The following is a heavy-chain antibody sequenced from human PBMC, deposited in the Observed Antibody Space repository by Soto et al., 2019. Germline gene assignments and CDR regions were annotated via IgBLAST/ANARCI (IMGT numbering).Heavy chain of an antibody. V-gene: IGHV3-33*01. J-gene: IGHJ6*02. CDR1: GFTFSSYG. CDR3: ARDKEDYYYGMDV. CDR2: IWYDGSNK. Sequence: GGSLRLSCAASGFTFSSYGMHWVRQAPGKGLEWVAVIWYDGSNKYYADSVKGRFTISRDNSKNTLYLQMNSLRAEDTAVYYCARDKEDYYYGMDVWGQGTTVTVSS.